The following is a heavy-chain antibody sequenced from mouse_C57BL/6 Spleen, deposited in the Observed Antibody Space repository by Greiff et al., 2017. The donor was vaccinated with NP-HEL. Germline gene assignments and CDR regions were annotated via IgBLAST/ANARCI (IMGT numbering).Heavy chain of an antibody. CDR3: ARRYYCTNYYAMDY. V-gene: IGHV1-55*01. CDR2: IYPGSGST. Sequence: QVQLQQPGAELVKPGASVKMSCKASGYTFTSYWITWVKQRPGQGLEWIGDIYPGSGSTNYNEKFKSKATLTVDTSSSTAYMQLSSLTSEDSAVYYCARRYYCTNYYAMDYWGQGTSVTVSS. CDR1: GYTFTSYW. J-gene: IGHJ4*01. D-gene: IGHD1-1*01.